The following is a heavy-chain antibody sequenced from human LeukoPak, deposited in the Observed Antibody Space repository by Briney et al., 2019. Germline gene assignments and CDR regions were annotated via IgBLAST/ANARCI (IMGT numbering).Heavy chain of an antibody. J-gene: IGHJ4*02. CDR1: GYSISSGGYY. V-gene: IGHV4-30-2*01. D-gene: IGHD3-22*01. CDR2: IYHSGST. CDR3: ATTRSGYYYYFDY. Sequence: SETLSLTCTVSGYSISSGGYYWSWIRQPPGKGLEWIGYIYHSGSTYYNPSLKSRVTISVDRSKNQFSLKLSSVTAADTAVYYCATTRSGYYYYFDYWGQGTLVTVSS.